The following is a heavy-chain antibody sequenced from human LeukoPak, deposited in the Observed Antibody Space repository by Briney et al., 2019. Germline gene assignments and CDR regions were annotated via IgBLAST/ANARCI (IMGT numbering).Heavy chain of an antibody. CDR1: GFTFNIYA. J-gene: IGHJ4*02. CDR2: INDSGDIT. CDR3: ARGGWPFDF. V-gene: IGHV3-23*01. Sequence: GGSLRLSCAASGFTFNIYAMSWVRQAPGKGLEWVSSINDSGDITNYADSVKGRFTIARDDSKNTVYLEMKSLTAEDTALYYCARGGWPFDFWGQGTLVTVSS. D-gene: IGHD3-10*01.